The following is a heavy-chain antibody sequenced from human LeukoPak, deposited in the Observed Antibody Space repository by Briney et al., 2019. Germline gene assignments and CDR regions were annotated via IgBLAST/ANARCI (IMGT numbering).Heavy chain of an antibody. J-gene: IGHJ4*02. Sequence: GGSLRLSCAASGFTFSNYWMYWVRHAPGKGLVYVSRISSDGGSTAYADSVKGRFTISRDNAKNTLYLQVNSLRAEDSAVYYCTRVRPGSYFDYWGQGTLVTVSS. V-gene: IGHV3-74*03. CDR1: GFTFSNYW. CDR2: ISSDGGST. CDR3: TRVRPGSYFDY.